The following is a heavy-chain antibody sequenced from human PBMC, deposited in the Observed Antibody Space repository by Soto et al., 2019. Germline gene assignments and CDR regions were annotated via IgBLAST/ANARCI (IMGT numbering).Heavy chain of an antibody. Sequence: QVQLQESGPGLVKPSQTLSLTCTVSGGSISSGGYYWSWIRQLPGKGLEWIGDIYYSGTTYHNPSLRSRLTISGDASKNQFSLKLSSVTAADTALYYCARGRGYSYGPYYFDYWGQGTLVTVSS. J-gene: IGHJ4*02. D-gene: IGHD5-18*01. CDR3: ARGRGYSYGPYYFDY. V-gene: IGHV4-31*03. CDR1: GGSISSGGYY. CDR2: IYYSGTT.